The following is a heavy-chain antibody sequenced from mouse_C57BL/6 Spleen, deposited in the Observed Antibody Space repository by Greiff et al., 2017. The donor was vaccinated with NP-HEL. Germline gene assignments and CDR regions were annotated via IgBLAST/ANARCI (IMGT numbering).Heavy chain of an antibody. Sequence: EVQLQESGPELVKPGASVKISCKASGYSFTDYNMNWVKQSNGKSLEWIGVINRNYGTTSYNQKFKGKATLTVDQSYSTAYMQLNSLTSEDSAVCYCARSGAGSSSYWYFDVWGTGTTVTVSS. CDR1: GYSFTDYN. CDR2: INRNYGTT. V-gene: IGHV1-39*01. CDR3: ARSGAGSSSYWYFDV. D-gene: IGHD1-1*01. J-gene: IGHJ1*03.